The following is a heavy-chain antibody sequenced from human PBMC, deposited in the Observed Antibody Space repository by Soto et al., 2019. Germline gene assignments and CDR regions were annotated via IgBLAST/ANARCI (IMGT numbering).Heavy chain of an antibody. Sequence: SETLSLTCTVPGSSFSTAGYYWSWIRQHPGKGLEGIGYIYYRGSTYYSPSLKSRVTISVDTSKNQFSLKLSSVTAADTAVYYCARVTHDILTGYYMFDPWGQGTLVTVSS. V-gene: IGHV4-31*03. D-gene: IGHD3-9*01. J-gene: IGHJ5*02. CDR3: ARVTHDILTGYYMFDP. CDR1: GSSFSTAGYY. CDR2: IYYRGST.